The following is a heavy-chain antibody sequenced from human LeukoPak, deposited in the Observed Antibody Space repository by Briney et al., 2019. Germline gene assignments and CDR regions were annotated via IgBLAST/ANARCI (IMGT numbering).Heavy chain of an antibody. CDR2: INPNSGGT. CDR1: GYTFTGYY. J-gene: IGHJ4*02. V-gene: IGHV1-2*02. D-gene: IGHD6-19*01. Sequence: ASVKVSCKASGYTFTGYYMHWVRQAPGQGLEWMGWINPNSGGTNYAQKFQGRVTMTRDTSISTAYMELSRLRSDDTAVYYCARLRGEQWLVLVYWGQGTLVTVSS. CDR3: ARLRGEQWLVLVY.